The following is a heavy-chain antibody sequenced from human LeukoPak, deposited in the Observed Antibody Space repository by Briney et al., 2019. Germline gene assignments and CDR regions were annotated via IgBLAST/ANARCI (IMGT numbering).Heavy chain of an antibody. J-gene: IGHJ6*03. D-gene: IGHD4-17*01. CDR2: SSGSGYTT. Sequence: GGTLRLSCEASGFTFNSYGMSLVRQAPGKGLEWVSASSGSGYTTYYADSVKGRFTISRDNSENTLYLQMNSLRAEDTAVYYCAKSSGYGDYGYYYYYMDVWGKGTTVTISS. V-gene: IGHV3-23*01. CDR3: AKSSGYGDYGYYYYYMDV. CDR1: GFTFNSYG.